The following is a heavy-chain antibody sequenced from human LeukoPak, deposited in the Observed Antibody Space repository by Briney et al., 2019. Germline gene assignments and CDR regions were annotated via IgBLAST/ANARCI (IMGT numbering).Heavy chain of an antibody. D-gene: IGHD3-16*02. Sequence: SETLSLTCAVYGGSFSGYYWSWLRQPPGKGLEWIGEINHSGSTNYNPSLKSRVTISVDTSKNQFSLKLSSVTAADTAVYYCARGPHDYVWGSYRYQHAFDIWGQGTMVTVSS. J-gene: IGHJ3*02. CDR1: GGSFSGYY. V-gene: IGHV4-34*01. CDR3: ARGPHDYVWGSYRYQHAFDI. CDR2: INHSGST.